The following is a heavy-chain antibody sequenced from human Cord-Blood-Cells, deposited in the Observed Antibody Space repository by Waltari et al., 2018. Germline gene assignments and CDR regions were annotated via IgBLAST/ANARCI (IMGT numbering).Heavy chain of an antibody. CDR3: VVGLKAAGKDY. J-gene: IGHJ4*02. Sequence: QVQLVESGGGVVQPGRSLRLSCSASGFTFSSYALHWGRQAPGKGLEWVAVISYDGSNKYYADSVKGRFTISRDNSKNTLYLQMNSLRAEDTAVYYCVVGLKAAGKDYWGQGTLVTVSS. V-gene: IGHV3-30*04. CDR2: ISYDGSNK. D-gene: IGHD6-13*01. CDR1: GFTFSSYA.